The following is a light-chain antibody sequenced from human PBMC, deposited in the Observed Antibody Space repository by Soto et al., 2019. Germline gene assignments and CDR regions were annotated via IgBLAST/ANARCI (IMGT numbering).Light chain of an antibody. CDR2: AAS. CDR3: QQLNSYPLT. Sequence: IQLTQSPSSLSASVGDRVTITCRASQGISSYLAWHQQKPGKAPNLLIYAASTLQSGVPSRFSGSRSGTDFTLTISSLQPEDIATYYCQQLNSYPLTFGGGTKVDIK. J-gene: IGKJ4*01. V-gene: IGKV1-9*01. CDR1: QGISSY.